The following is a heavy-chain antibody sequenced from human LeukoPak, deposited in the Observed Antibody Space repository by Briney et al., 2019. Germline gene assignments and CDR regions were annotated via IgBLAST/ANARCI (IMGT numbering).Heavy chain of an antibody. Sequence: ASVKVSCKASGGTFSSYAISWVRQAPGQGLEWMGGIIPIFGTANYAQKFQGRVTITADKSTSTAYMELSSLRSEDTAVYYCARDTRGGSWYDGGYWGQGTLVTVSS. CDR2: IIPIFGTA. CDR3: ARDTRGGSWYDGGY. J-gene: IGHJ4*02. V-gene: IGHV1-69*06. CDR1: GGTFSSYA. D-gene: IGHD6-13*01.